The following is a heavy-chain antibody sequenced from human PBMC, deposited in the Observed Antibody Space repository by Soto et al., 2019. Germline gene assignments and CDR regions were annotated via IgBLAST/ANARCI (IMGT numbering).Heavy chain of an antibody. Sequence: SETLSLTCAVYGGSFSGYYWSWIRQPPGKGLEWIGDIYHSGSTNYNPSLKSRVTISVDTSKNQFSLKLSSVTAADTAVYYCARAGGYCSGGSCHSGYYFDYWGQGTLVTVSS. D-gene: IGHD2-15*01. V-gene: IGHV4-34*01. CDR2: IYHSGST. CDR1: GGSFSGYY. CDR3: ARAGGYCSGGSCHSGYYFDY. J-gene: IGHJ4*02.